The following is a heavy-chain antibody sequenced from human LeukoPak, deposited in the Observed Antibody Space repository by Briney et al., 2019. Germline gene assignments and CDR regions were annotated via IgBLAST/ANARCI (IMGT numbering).Heavy chain of an antibody. CDR3: TRSAVVLPYYFDY. J-gene: IGHJ4*02. CDR2: FDPENGET. D-gene: IGHD3-22*01. CDR1: GYIFTELS. Sequence: ASVKVSCKVSGYIFTELSMHCVRQAPGKGLEWMGSFDPENGETLYAQEFQGRVTLTEDTSADTAYMELISLRSEDTAVYYCTRSAVVLPYYFDYWGQGTLVTVSS. V-gene: IGHV1-24*01.